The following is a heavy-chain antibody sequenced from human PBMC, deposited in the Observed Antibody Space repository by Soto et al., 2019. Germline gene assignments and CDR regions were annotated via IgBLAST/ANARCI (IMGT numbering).Heavy chain of an antibody. V-gene: IGHV4-39*01. CDR1: GGSISSSSYY. D-gene: IGHD6-13*01. Sequence: QLQLQESGPGLVKPSETLSLTCTVSGGSISSSSYYWGWIRQPPGKGLEWIGSIYYSGSTYYNPSLTSRVTISVDTSKNQFSLKLRSVTAADTAVYYCARHQSHSSSYVDPWGQGTLVTVSS. CDR3: ARHQSHSSSYVDP. CDR2: IYYSGST. J-gene: IGHJ5*02.